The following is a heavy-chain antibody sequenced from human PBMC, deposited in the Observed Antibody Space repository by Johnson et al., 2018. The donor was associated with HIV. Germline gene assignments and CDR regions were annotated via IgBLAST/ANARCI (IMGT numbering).Heavy chain of an antibody. CDR2: ISWDGGST. J-gene: IGHJ3*02. CDR3: AREGLIVGATLGAFDI. V-gene: IGHV3-43*01. CDR1: GFTFDDYT. D-gene: IGHD1-26*01. Sequence: VESGGVVVQPGGSLRLSCAASGFTFDDYTMHWVRQAPGKGLEWVSLISWDGGSTYYANSVKGRFTISRDNSKNTLYLQMGSLRAEDMAVYYCAREGLIVGATLGAFDIWGQGTMVTVSS.